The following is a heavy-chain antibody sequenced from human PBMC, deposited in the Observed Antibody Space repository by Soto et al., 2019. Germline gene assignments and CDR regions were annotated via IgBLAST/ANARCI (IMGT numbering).Heavy chain of an antibody. CDR3: ATGPTPAFAF. CDR1: GFTFSTYW. V-gene: IGHV3-74*01. J-gene: IGHJ3*01. Sequence: GGSLRLSCAASGFTFSTYWMHWVRQAPGKGLVWVSRIHSDGITTLCADSVTGRFTISRDNAKNTVFLQMNSLRAEDTAVYYCATGPTPAFAFWGRGTMVTVSS. D-gene: IGHD1-1*01. CDR2: IHSDGITT.